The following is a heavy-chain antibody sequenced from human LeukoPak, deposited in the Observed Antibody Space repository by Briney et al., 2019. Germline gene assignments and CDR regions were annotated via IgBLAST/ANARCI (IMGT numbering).Heavy chain of an antibody. CDR1: GFTFSSYA. CDR3: AKVYRLEQQLHYDAFDI. V-gene: IGHV3-23*01. Sequence: PGGSLRLSCAASGFTFSSYAMSWVRQAPGKGLEWVSAISGSGGSTYYADSVKGRFTISRDNSKNTLYLQMNSLRAEDTAVYYCAKVYRLEQQLHYDAFDIWGQGTMVTVSS. CDR2: ISGSGGST. J-gene: IGHJ3*02. D-gene: IGHD6-13*01.